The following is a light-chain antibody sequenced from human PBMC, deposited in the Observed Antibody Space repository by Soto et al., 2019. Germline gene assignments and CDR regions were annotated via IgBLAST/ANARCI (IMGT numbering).Light chain of an antibody. CDR1: SSDVGGYNF. Sequence: QSALTQPRSVSGSPGQSVTISCTGTSSDVGGYNFVPWYQQHPGKAPKLMICDVSKRPSGVPDRFSGSKSGNTASLTISGLQAEDEADYYCCSYAGSYTWVFGTGTKVTVL. CDR3: CSYAGSYTWV. CDR2: DVS. J-gene: IGLJ1*01. V-gene: IGLV2-11*01.